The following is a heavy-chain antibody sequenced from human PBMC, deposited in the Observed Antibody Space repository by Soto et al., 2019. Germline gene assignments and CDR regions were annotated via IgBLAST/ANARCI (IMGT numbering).Heavy chain of an antibody. CDR1: GYTFTSYA. D-gene: IGHD5-12*01. J-gene: IGHJ5*02. V-gene: IGHV1-3*01. CDR3: ARNFSGPLYSGYSGGFDP. CDR2: INAGNGNT. Sequence: QVQLVQSGAEVKKPGASVKVSCKASGYTFTSYAMHWVRQAPGQRLEWMGWINAGNGNTKYSQKFQGRVTITRDTSASTAYMELSSLRSEDTAVYYCARNFSGPLYSGYSGGFDPWGQGTLVTVSS.